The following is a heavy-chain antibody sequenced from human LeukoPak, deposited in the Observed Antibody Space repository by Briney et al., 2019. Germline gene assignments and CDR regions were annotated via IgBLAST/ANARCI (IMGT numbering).Heavy chain of an antibody. CDR1: GASIRSGDYY. V-gene: IGHV4-30-4*01. J-gene: IGHJ3*02. CDR3: ARDCSGGSCYGAFDI. D-gene: IGHD2-15*01. Sequence: SETLSLTCTVSGASIRSGDYYWSWIRQPPGKGLEWIGYIYDSGSTYYNPSLKSRITISVDTSENRFSLKLSSVTATDTAVYYCARDCSGGSCYGAFDIWGQGTMLTVSS. CDR2: IYDSGST.